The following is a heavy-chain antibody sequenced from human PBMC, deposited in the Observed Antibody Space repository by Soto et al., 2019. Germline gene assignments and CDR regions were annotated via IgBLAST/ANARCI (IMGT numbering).Heavy chain of an antibody. CDR1: GYTFTSYA. V-gene: IGHV1-3*01. D-gene: IGHD6-19*01. Sequence: ASVKVSCKASGYTFTSYAMHWVRQAPGQRLEWMGWINAGNGNTKYSQKFQGRVTITRDTSASTAYMELSSLRSEDTAVYYCARERWASGSRWFDPSGQGTLVTVSS. CDR3: ARERWASGSRWFDP. J-gene: IGHJ5*02. CDR2: INAGNGNT.